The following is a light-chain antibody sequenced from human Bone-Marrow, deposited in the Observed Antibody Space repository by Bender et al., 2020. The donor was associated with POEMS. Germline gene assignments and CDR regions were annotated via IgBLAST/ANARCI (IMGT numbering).Light chain of an antibody. J-gene: IGLJ3*02. CDR2: DGS. CDR3: CSSAPGTALWV. V-gene: IGLV2-11*01. CDR1: TDDVGSYNY. Sequence: QSPLTQPRSVSGSPGQSVTISCAGTTDDVGSYNYVSWYQQRPGESPRAMIYDGSKRPSGVPDRFSGSKSGSTASLTISGLQAEDEADYYCCSSAPGTALWVFGGGTKLTVL.